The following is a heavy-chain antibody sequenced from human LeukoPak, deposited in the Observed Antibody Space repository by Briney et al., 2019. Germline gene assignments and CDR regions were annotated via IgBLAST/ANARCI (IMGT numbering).Heavy chain of an antibody. J-gene: IGHJ6*02. D-gene: IGHD6-13*01. CDR1: GYTFTGYY. Sequence: ASVKVSCKASGYTFTGYYMHWVRQAPGQGLEWMGWINPNSGGTNYAQKFQGRVTMTRDTSISTAYMELSRLRSDDTAVYYCARDTQLVPQYYYYGMDVWGQGTTVTVSS. CDR2: INPNSGGT. CDR3: ARDTQLVPQYYYYGMDV. V-gene: IGHV1-2*02.